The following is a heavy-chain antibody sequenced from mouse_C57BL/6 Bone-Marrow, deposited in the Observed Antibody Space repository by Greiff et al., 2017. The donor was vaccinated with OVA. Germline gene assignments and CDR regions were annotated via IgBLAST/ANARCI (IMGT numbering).Heavy chain of an antibody. J-gene: IGHJ4*01. Sequence: QVQLQQSGAELVRPGTSVKVSCKASGYAFTNYLIEWVKQRPGQGLEWIGVINPGSGGTNYNEKFKGKATLTADKSSSTAYMQLSSLTSEDSAVYFCARSLHPVDYWGQGTSVTVSS. CDR3: ARSLHPVDY. D-gene: IGHD6-2*01. CDR1: GYAFTNYL. V-gene: IGHV1-54*01. CDR2: INPGSGGT.